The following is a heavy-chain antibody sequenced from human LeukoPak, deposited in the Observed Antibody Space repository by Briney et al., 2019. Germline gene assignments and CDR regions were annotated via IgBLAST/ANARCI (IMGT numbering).Heavy chain of an antibody. D-gene: IGHD4-11*01. CDR1: GYTFTSYY. Sequence: ASVKVSCKASGYTFTSYYMHWVRQAPGQGLEWMGWINPNSGGTNYAQKFQGRVTMTRDTSISTAYLELSRLRSDDTAVYYCAIDYSNYVVGYYFDYWGQGTLVTVSS. J-gene: IGHJ4*02. CDR3: AIDYSNYVVGYYFDY. CDR2: INPNSGGT. V-gene: IGHV1-2*02.